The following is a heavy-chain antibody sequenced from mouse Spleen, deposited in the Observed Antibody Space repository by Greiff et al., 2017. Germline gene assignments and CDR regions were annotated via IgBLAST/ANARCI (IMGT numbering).Heavy chain of an antibody. J-gene: IGHJ3*01. CDR3: TSDAWFAY. V-gene: IGHV1S81*02. CDR2: INPSNGGT. CDR1: GYTFTSYY. Sequence: VKLQESGAELVKPGASVKLSCKASGYTFTSYYMYWVKQRPGQGLEWIGEINPSNGGTNFNEKFKSKATLTVDKSSSTAYMQLSSLTSEDSAVYYCTSDAWFAYWGQGTLVTVSA.